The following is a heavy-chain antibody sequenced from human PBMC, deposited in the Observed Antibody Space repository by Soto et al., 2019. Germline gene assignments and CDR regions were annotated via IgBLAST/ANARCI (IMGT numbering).Heavy chain of an antibody. CDR1: GYTFTSYG. D-gene: IGHD3-22*01. CDR3: ARIDYYYDSSGFPDY. CDR2: ISAYNGNT. J-gene: IGHJ4*02. Sequence: ASVKVSCKASGYTFTSYGISWVRQAPGQGLEWMGWISAYNGNTNYAQKLQGRVTMNTDTSTSTAYMELRSLRSDDTAVYYCARIDYYYDSSGFPDYWGQGTLVTVSS. V-gene: IGHV1-18*01.